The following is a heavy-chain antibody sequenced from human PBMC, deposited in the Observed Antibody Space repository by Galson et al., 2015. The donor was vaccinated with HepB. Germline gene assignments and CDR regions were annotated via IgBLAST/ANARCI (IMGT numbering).Heavy chain of an antibody. J-gene: IGHJ6*02. CDR1: GGSISSGGYY. V-gene: IGHV4-31*03. D-gene: IGHD5-12*01. Sequence: TLSLTCTVSGGSISSGGYYWSWIRQHPGTGLEWIGYIYYSGSTYYNPSLKSRVTISVDTSKNQFSLKLSSVTAADTAVYYCVGGGYDANYYYYGMDVWGQGTTVTVSS. CDR2: IYYSGST. CDR3: VGGGYDANYYYYGMDV.